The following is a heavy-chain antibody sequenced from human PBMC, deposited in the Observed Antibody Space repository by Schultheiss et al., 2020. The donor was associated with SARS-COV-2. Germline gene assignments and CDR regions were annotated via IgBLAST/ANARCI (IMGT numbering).Heavy chain of an antibody. V-gene: IGHV4-34*01. J-gene: IGHJ4*02. CDR2: INHSGST. Sequence: SETLSLTCAVYGGSFSGYYWSWIRQPPGKGLEWIGEINHSGSTNYNPSLKSRVTISVDTSKNQFFLKLSSVTAADTAVYYCAREVVKRWLHFVPYCDYWGQGHLVTVSS. CDR3: AREVVKRWLHFVPYCDY. D-gene: IGHD5-24*01. CDR1: GGSFSGYY.